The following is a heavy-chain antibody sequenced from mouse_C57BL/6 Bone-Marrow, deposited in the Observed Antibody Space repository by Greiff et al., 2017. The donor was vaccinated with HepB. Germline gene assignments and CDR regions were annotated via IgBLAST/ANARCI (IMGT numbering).Heavy chain of an antibody. CDR1: GFTFSSYG. CDR3: ARHDDHYYWFAY. CDR2: ISSGGSYT. J-gene: IGHJ3*01. Sequence: EVKVVESGGDLVKPGGSLKLSCAASGFTFSSYGMSWVRQTPDKRLEWVATISSGGSYTYYPDSVKGRFTISRDNAKNTLYLQMSSLKSEDTAMYYCARHDDHYYWFAYWCQVTLFTVSA. D-gene: IGHD1-2*01. V-gene: IGHV5-6*01.